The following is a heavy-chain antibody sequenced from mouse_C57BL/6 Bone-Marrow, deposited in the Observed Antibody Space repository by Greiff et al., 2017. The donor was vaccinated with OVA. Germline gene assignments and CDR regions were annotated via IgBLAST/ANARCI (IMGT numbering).Heavy chain of an antibody. J-gene: IGHJ4*01. CDR1: GYTFTDYE. CDR3: TRGYSNYYAMDY. D-gene: IGHD2-5*01. CDR2: IDPETGGT. V-gene: IGHV1-15*01. Sequence: VQLQQSGAELVRPGASVTLSCKASGYTFTDYEMHWVKQTPVHGLEWIGAIDPETGGTAYNPKFKGKAILTADKSSSTAYRELRSLTSEDSAVYYCTRGYSNYYAMDYWGQGTSVTVSS.